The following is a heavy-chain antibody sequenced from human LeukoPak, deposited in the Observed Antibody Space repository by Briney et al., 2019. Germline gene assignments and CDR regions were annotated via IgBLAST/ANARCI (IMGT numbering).Heavy chain of an antibody. D-gene: IGHD3-9*01. Sequence: SETLSLTCTVSGGSISSGGYYWSWIRQHPGKGLEWIGYIYYSGNTYYNPSLKSRVIISVDTSKNQFSLKLSSVTAADTAVYYCAREGILTGCVDYWGQGTLVTVSS. V-gene: IGHV4-31*03. J-gene: IGHJ4*02. CDR1: GGSISSGGYY. CDR3: AREGILTGCVDY. CDR2: IYYSGNT.